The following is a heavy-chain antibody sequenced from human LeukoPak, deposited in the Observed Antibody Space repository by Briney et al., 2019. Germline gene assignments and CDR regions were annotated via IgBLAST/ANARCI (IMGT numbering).Heavy chain of an antibody. V-gene: IGHV3-11*01. CDR2: IAARGTTK. Sequence: GGSLRLSCAASGFIFGDHLMTWIRQAPGKGLEWVSYIAARGTTKHYADSVKGRFTISRDNTKDFLYLQMDSLRAEDTAVYYCARIPIVDITSGGYWGQGTLVTVSS. J-gene: IGHJ4*02. CDR1: GFIFGDHL. CDR3: ARIPIVDITSGGY. D-gene: IGHD3-22*01.